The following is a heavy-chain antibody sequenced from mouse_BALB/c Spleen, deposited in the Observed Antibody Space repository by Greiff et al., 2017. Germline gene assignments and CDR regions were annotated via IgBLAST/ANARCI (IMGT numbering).Heavy chain of an antibody. CDR1: GFTFSCFG. V-gene: IGHV5-6-3*01. CDR3: ARDALDMDY. J-gene: IGHJ4*01. D-gene: IGHD2-10*02. CDR2: INSNGGST. Sequence: EVQPQESGGGLVQPGGFLKLSCAASGFTFSCFGMSWVRQTPDKRLELVATINSNGGSTYYPDSVKGRFTISRDNAKNTLYLQMSSLKSEDTAMYYCARDALDMDYWGQGTSVTVSS.